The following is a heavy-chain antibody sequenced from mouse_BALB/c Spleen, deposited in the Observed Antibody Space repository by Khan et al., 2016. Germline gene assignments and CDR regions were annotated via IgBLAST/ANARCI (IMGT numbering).Heavy chain of an antibody. CDR1: GFDFSRYW. CDR3: VRRAFGYYGAWFVY. J-gene: IGHJ3*01. CDR2: INPDSSTI. Sequence: EVKLLESGGGLVQPGGSLKLSCAASGFDFSRYWMSWVRQAPGKGLEWIGEINPDSSTINYTPSLKDKFIISRDNAKNTLYLQMSKVRSEDTALXYCVRRAFGYYGAWFVYWGQGTLVTVSA. D-gene: IGHD1-2*01. V-gene: IGHV4-1*02.